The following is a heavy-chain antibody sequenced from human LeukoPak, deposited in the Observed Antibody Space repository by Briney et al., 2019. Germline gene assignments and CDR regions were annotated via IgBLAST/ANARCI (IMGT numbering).Heavy chain of an antibody. CDR1: GGSISNSGYY. CDR2: IYYTGNT. J-gene: IGHJ4*02. CDR3: ARPTSGWYVIY. Sequence: SETLSLTCTVSGGSISNSGYYWGWIRQPPGKGLEWIGSIYYTGNTYYNPSLNSRVTISVDTSKNQFSLKLSSVTDADTAIYYCARPTSGWYVIYWGQGTLVTVSS. D-gene: IGHD6-19*01. V-gene: IGHV4-39*01.